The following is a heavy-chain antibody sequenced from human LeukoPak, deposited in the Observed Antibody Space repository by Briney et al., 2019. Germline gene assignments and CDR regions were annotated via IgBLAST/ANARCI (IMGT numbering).Heavy chain of an antibody. D-gene: IGHD1-7*01. CDR1: GYTFTGYY. CDR3: ARDEKTGTTDSYYYYYYMDV. J-gene: IGHJ6*03. V-gene: IGHV1-2*02. CDR2: INPNSGGT. Sequence: ASVKVSCKASGYTFTGYYMHWVRQAPGQGLEWMGWINPNSGGTNYAQKFQGRVTMTRDTSISTAYMELSRLRSDDTAVYYCARDEKTGTTDSYYYYYYMDVWGKGTTVTVSS.